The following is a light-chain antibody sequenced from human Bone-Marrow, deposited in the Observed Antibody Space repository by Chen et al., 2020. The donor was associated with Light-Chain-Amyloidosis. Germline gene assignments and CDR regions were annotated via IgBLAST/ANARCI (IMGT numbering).Light chain of an antibody. CDR1: NIGSTS. CDR2: DDS. CDR3: QVWDRSSDRPV. Sequence: SYVLTPPSSVSVAPGQTATIARGGNNIGSTSVHWYQQTPGQAPLLVVYDDSDRPSGIPERLSGSSSGNTATLTISRVEAGDEADYYCQVWDRSSDRPVFGGGTKLTVL. V-gene: IGLV3-21*02. J-gene: IGLJ3*02.